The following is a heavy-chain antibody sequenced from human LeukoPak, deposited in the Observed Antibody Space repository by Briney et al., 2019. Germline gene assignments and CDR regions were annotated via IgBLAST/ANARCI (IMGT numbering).Heavy chain of an antibody. D-gene: IGHD2-2*01. Sequence: GGSLRLSCAASGFTFSSYVMHWVRQAPGKGLEWVAIISYDGSNKYYADSVKGRFTISRDNSKNTLFLQMNSLRVEDTAVYYCARGYQRPDYWGQGTLITVSS. J-gene: IGHJ4*02. CDR2: ISYDGSNK. CDR3: ARGYQRPDY. V-gene: IGHV3-30*03. CDR1: GFTFSSYV.